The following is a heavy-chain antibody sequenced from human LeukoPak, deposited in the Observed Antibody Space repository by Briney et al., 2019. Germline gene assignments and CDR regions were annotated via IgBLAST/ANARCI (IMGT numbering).Heavy chain of an antibody. CDR1: GFTFSNYA. CDR3: ARVLHRRNYDSSVYYGY. D-gene: IGHD3-22*01. V-gene: IGHV3-48*01. CDR2: ISSSSSTI. J-gene: IGHJ4*02. Sequence: GGSLRLSCAASGFTFSNYAMRWVRQAPGKGLEWVSYISSSSSTIYYADSVKGRFTISRDSAKNSLYLQMNSLRAEDTAVYYCARVLHRRNYDSSVYYGYWGQGTLVTVSS.